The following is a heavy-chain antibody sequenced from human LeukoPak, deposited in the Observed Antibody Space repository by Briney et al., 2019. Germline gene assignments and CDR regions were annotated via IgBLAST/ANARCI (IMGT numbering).Heavy chain of an antibody. CDR2: ISSRSTYI. V-gene: IGHV3-21*01. Sequence: GGSLRLSCAASGFTFGSFSMNWVRQAPGKGLEWVSSISSRSTYIYYADSVRGRFTISRDNAKNSLYLQMNSLRAEDTAVYYCARVPSDIVVVEPATPDFWGQGTLVTVSS. J-gene: IGHJ4*02. CDR3: ARVPSDIVVVEPATPDF. CDR1: GFTFGSFS. D-gene: IGHD2-15*01.